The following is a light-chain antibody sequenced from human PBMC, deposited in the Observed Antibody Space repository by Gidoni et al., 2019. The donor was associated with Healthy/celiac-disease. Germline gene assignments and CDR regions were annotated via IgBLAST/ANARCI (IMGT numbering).Light chain of an antibody. Sequence: DIVMTPSPHSPAVSLGERATINRTSSQSVLYSYNNKNYLAWYQQKPGQPPKLLIYCASTRETGVPERFSGSGSGTDFTLTISSLQAEDVAVYYCQQYYSTPLTFGRGTKVEIK. J-gene: IGKJ1*01. CDR1: QSVLYSYNNKNY. V-gene: IGKV4-1*01. CDR2: CAS. CDR3: QQYYSTPLT.